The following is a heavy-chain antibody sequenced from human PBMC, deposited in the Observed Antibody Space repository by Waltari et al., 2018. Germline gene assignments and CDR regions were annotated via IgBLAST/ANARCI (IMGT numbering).Heavy chain of an antibody. CDR1: GGSISSGGYY. Sequence: QVQLQESGPGLVKPSQTLSLTCTVSGGSISSGGYYWSWISQHPGKGLEWIGYIYHSGSTYYNPSLKSRVTISVDRSKNQFSLKLSSVTAADTAVYYCARGVGYYGSGSDFDYWGQGTLVTVSS. CDR3: ARGVGYYGSGSDFDY. V-gene: IGHV4-31*03. CDR2: IYHSGST. D-gene: IGHD3-10*01. J-gene: IGHJ4*02.